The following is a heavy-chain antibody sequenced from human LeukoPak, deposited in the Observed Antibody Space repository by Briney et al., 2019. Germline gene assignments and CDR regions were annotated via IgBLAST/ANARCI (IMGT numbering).Heavy chain of an antibody. J-gene: IGHJ4*02. CDR3: ARHLYCSSTSCFLYLFDY. CDR2: IYYSGST. V-gene: IGHV4-39*01. D-gene: IGHD2-2*01. CDR1: GGSISSSSYY. Sequence: KPSETLSLTCTVSGGSISSSSYYWGWIRQPPGKGLEWIGGIYYSGSTYYNPSLKSRVTISVDTSKNQFSLKLSSVTAADTAVYYCARHLYCSSTSCFLYLFDYWGQGTLVTVSS.